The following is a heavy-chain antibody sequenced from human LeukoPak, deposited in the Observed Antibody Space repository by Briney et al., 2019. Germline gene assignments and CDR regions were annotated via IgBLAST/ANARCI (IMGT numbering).Heavy chain of an antibody. CDR3: ARYSDSSGWYRDAFDI. CDR2: IYTSGST. J-gene: IGHJ3*02. Sequence: SETLSLTCTVSGGSISSYYWSWIRQPAGKGLEWIGRIYTSGSTNYNPSLKSRVTMSVDTSKNQFSLKLSSVTAADTAVYYCARYSDSSGWYRDAFDIWGQGTMVTVSS. D-gene: IGHD6-19*01. V-gene: IGHV4-4*07. CDR1: GGSISSYY.